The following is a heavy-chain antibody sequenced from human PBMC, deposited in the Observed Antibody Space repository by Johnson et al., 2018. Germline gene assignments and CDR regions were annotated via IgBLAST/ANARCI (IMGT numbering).Heavy chain of an antibody. J-gene: IGHJ6*03. CDR2: IYYIGST. CDR3: ARDNRYDYGDFYYYYYMDV. CDR1: GGSISSYY. Sequence: QVQLVQSGPGLVKPSETLSLTCTVSGGSISSYYWSWIRQPPGKGLEWIGDIYYIGSTNYNPSLKSRVTISVDTSKNQFSLKLSSETAADTAVYYCARDNRYDYGDFYYYYYMDVWGKGTTVTVSS. V-gene: IGHV4-59*01. D-gene: IGHD4-17*01.